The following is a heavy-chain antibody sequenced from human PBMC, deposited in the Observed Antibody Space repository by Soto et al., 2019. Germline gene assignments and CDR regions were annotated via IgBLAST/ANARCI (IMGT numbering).Heavy chain of an antibody. V-gene: IGHV4-59*01. CDR3: ATTYYDSSGQLFDY. D-gene: IGHD3-22*01. CDR1: GGSISSYY. CDR2: IYYSGST. Sequence: ETLSLTCTVSGGSISSYYWSWIRQPPGKGLEWIGYIYYSGSTNYNPSLKSRVTISVDTSKNQFSLKLSSVTAADTAVYYCATTYYDSSGQLFDYWGQGTLVNVSS. J-gene: IGHJ4*02.